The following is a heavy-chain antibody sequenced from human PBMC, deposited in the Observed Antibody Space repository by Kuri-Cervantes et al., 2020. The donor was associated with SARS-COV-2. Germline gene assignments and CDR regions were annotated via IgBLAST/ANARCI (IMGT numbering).Heavy chain of an antibody. J-gene: IGHJ4*02. CDR1: GFTFDDYA. CDR2: ISWDGGST. Sequence: GGSLRLSCAASGFTFDDYAMHWVRQAPGKGLEWVSLISWDGGSTYYADSVKGRFTISRDNSKNSLYLQMNSLRAEDTAVYYCARVEFWNGYFDYWGQGTLVTVSS. D-gene: IGHD3-3*01. V-gene: IGHV3-43D*03. CDR3: ARVEFWNGYFDY.